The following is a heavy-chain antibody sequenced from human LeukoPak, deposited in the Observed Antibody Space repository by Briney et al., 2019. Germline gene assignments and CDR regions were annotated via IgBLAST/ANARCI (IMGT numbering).Heavy chain of an antibody. J-gene: IGHJ6*02. CDR2: IYYSGST. V-gene: IGHV4-39*01. CDR3: ACLGVGGPPHV. CDR1: GGSISSSSYY. Sequence: SETLSLTCTVSGGSISSSSYYWGWIRQPPGKGLEWIGSIYYSGSTYYNPSLKSRVTISVDTSKNQFSLKLSSVTAADTAVYYCACLGVGGPPHVWGQGTTVTVSS. D-gene: IGHD3-16*01.